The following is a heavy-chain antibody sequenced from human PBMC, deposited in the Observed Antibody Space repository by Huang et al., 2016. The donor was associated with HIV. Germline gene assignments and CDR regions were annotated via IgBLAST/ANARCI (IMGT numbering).Heavy chain of an antibody. Sequence: QVQLVQSGSALREPGASVKVSCKASGYTFTSYIMNWVRQAPGQGLEWMGWINTTTGNPTDAPRFTGLFVFPIDTSISTAYLHVDNLKAEDAAVYSCAREEYRQWLVPREFWFVDLWGRGTLVTVSS. CDR2: INTTTGNP. CDR3: AREEYRQWLVPREFWFVDL. CDR1: GYTFTSYI. V-gene: IGHV7-4-1*01. J-gene: IGHJ2*01. D-gene: IGHD6-19*01.